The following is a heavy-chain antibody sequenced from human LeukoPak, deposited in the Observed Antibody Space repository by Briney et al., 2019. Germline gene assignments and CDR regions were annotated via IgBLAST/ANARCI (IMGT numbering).Heavy chain of an antibody. CDR3: ARDAVGYRSSTSCPPDYYYYGMDV. V-gene: IGHV4-34*01. J-gene: IGHJ6*02. D-gene: IGHD2-2*03. CDR2: INHSGST. CDR1: GGSFSGYY. Sequence: SSETLSLTCAVYGGSFSGYYWSWIRQPPGKGLEWIGEINHSGSTNYNPSLKSRVTISVDTSKNQFSLKLSSVTAADTAVYYCARDAVGYRSSTSCPPDYYYYGMDVWGQGTTVTVSS.